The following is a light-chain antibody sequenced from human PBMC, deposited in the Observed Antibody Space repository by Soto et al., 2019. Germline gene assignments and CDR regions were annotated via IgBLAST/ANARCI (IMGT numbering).Light chain of an antibody. Sequence: QSALTQPASVSGSPGQSITISCTGTSSDVGSYNYVSWYQQHPGKAPKLMIYEVSNRPSGVSNRFSGSKSGNTASLTISGXXXXXXXXYXCSSYTSISTRVFGGGTK. V-gene: IGLV2-14*01. CDR2: EVS. J-gene: IGLJ3*02. CDR3: SSYTSISTRV. CDR1: SSDVGSYNY.